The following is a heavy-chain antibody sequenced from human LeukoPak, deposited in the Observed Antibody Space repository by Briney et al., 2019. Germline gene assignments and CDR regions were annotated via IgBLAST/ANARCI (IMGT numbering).Heavy chain of an antibody. CDR2: IWYDGSNK. CDR1: GFTFSSCG. Sequence: GGSLRLSCAASGFTFSSCGMHWVRQAPGKGLEWVAVIWYDGSNKYYADSVKGRFTISRDNSKNTLYLQMNSLRAEDTAVYYCARDLRIYYFDYWGQGTLVTVSS. CDR3: ARDLRIYYFDY. J-gene: IGHJ4*02. D-gene: IGHD3-10*01. V-gene: IGHV3-33*01.